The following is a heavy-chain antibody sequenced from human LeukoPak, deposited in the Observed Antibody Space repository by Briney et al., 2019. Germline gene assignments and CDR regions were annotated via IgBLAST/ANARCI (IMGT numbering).Heavy chain of an antibody. J-gene: IGHJ5*02. CDR3: ARGVRYSGSPKWFDP. CDR2: IIPILGTA. V-gene: IGHV1-69*05. Sequence: SSVKVSCKASGGTFSSYAISWVRQAPGQGLEWMGGIIPILGTANYAQKFQGRVTITTDESTSTAYMELSSLRSEDTAVYYCARGVRYSGSPKWFDPWGQGTLVTVSS. D-gene: IGHD1-26*01. CDR1: GGTFSSYA.